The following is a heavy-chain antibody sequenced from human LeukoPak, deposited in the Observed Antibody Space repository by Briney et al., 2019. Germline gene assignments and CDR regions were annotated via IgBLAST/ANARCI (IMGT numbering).Heavy chain of an antibody. CDR3: AKDDDDGDHVVVDH. CDR2: ISGSGGST. J-gene: IGHJ4*02. D-gene: IGHD4-17*01. CDR1: GFTFSSYA. V-gene: IGHV3-23*01. Sequence: PGGSLTLSCAASGFTFSSYAMGWVRQAPGKGLEWVSLISGSGGSTYYADSVKGRFTVSRDNSKNTEYLQMNSLRAEDTAIYYCAKDDDDGDHVVVDHWGQGSLVTVSS.